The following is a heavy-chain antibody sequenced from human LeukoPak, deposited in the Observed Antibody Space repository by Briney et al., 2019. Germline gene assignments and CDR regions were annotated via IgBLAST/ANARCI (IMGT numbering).Heavy chain of an antibody. CDR2: IYYSGST. J-gene: IGHJ3*02. D-gene: IGHD1-26*01. Sequence: PSETLSLTCTVSGGSISSYYWSWIRQPPGKGLEWIGYIYYSGSTNYNPSLKSRVTISVDTSKNQFSLKLSSVTAADTAVYYCARDREILPAAGAFDIWGQGTMVTASS. CDR1: GGSISSYY. CDR3: ARDREILPAAGAFDI. V-gene: IGHV4-59*01.